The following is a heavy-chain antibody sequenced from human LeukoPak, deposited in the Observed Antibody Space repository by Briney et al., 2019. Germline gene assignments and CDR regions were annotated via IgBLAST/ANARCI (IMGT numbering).Heavy chain of an antibody. CDR3: AKEFSLAGLYYYYGMDV. Sequence: CRSLRLSCAASGLTFDDYAMHWVRQAPGKSLEWVSGISWNSGTIGYADSVKGRFTISRDNAKNSLYLQMNSLRAEDTALYYCAKEFSLAGLYYYYGMDVWGQGTTVTVSS. CDR2: ISWNSGTI. J-gene: IGHJ6*02. CDR1: GLTFDDYA. D-gene: IGHD6-19*01. V-gene: IGHV3-9*01.